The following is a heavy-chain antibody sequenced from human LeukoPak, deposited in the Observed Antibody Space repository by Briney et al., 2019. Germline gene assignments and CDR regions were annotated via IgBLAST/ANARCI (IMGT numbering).Heavy chain of an antibody. CDR3: AKDIAPRWGVGGYFDY. V-gene: IGHV3-7*03. J-gene: IGHJ4*02. CDR1: GFTFSSYW. Sequence: AGGSLRLSCAASGFTFSSYWMSWVRQAPGKGLEWVANIKQDGSEKYYVDSVKGRFTISRDNAKNSLYLQMNSLRAEDTALYYCAKDIAPRWGVGGYFDYWGQGTLVTVSS. D-gene: IGHD5-24*01. CDR2: IKQDGSEK.